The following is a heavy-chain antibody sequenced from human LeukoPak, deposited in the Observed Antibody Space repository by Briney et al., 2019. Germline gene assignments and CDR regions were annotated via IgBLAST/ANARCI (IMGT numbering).Heavy chain of an antibody. CDR3: AKEGNGDYYFDY. V-gene: IGHV3-23*01. CDR1: GFTFSSYA. J-gene: IGHJ4*02. D-gene: IGHD4-17*01. Sequence: GGSLRLSCAASGFTFSSYAMSWVRQAPGKGLEWVSAISGSGDSTYYADAVKGRITISRDNSKNTLYLQMNSLRAEDTAIYYCAKEGNGDYYFDYWGQGTLVTVSS. CDR2: ISGSGDST.